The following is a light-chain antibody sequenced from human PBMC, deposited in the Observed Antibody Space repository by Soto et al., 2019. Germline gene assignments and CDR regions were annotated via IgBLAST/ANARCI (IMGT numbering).Light chain of an antibody. CDR2: GAS. CDR1: QSVSSN. V-gene: IGKV3-15*01. CDR3: QHYNNWPYT. Sequence: EIVMMQSPATLSVSPGERATLSCRASQSVSSNLAWYQQKPGQAPRLLIYGASTRATGIPARFSGSGSGTEFTLTISSLQSEDFGVYYCQHYNNWPYTFGQGTKLEIK. J-gene: IGKJ2*01.